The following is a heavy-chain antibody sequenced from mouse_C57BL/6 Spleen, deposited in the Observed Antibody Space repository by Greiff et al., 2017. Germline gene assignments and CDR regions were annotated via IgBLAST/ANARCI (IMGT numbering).Heavy chain of an antibody. D-gene: IGHD2-1*01. J-gene: IGHJ4*01. V-gene: IGHV1-80*01. Sequence: VQLQQSGAELVKPGASVKISCKASGYAFSSYWMNWVKQRPGKGLEWIGQIYPGDGDTNYNGKFKGKATLTADKSSSTASMQLSSLTSEDSAVYFCAYGNGNYYAMDYWGQGTSVTVSS. CDR1: GYAFSSYW. CDR2: IYPGDGDT. CDR3: AYGNGNYYAMDY.